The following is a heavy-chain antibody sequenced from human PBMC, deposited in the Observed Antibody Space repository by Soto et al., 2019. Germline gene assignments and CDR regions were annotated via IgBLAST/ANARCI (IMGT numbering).Heavy chain of an antibody. CDR2: IYYSGST. D-gene: IGHD2-21*02. V-gene: IGHV4-59*08. J-gene: IGHJ4*02. CDR3: ARLQRGDATSVH. Sequence: LSLTCIVSGGSISTYYWNWIRQPPGKGLEWIGYIYYSGSTNHNPSLKSRVTMSVDTSMNQFSLSLSSVAAADTAIYYCARLQRGDATSVHWGQGILVTVSS. CDR1: GGSISTYY.